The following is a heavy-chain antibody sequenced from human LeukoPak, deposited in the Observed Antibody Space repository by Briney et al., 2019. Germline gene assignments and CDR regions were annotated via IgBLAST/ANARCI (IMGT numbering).Heavy chain of an antibody. V-gene: IGHV3-66*02. Sequence: GGSLRLSCVASGFTVSSNYMSWVRQAPGKGLEWVSVIYSGGSTYYADSVKGRFTISRDNSKNTLYLQMNSLRAEDTAVYSCARDLDYGDYVYGYWGQGNLVTVSS. J-gene: IGHJ4*02. CDR1: GFTVSSNY. D-gene: IGHD4-17*01. CDR2: IYSGGST. CDR3: ARDLDYGDYVYGY.